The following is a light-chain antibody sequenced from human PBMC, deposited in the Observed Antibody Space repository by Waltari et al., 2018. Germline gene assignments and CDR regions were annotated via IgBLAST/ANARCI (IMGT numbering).Light chain of an antibody. CDR1: RRVGSS. Sequence: ETAMTQSPATLSVSPGARVTLSCRASRRVGSSLAWYQQIPGQPPRLRIHSASTGATGLPARFSGSGSGTDFTHTISSLQSEDFAVYYGQQYYNWPYTFGQGTKVEIK. J-gene: IGKJ2*01. CDR3: QQYYNWPYT. CDR2: SAS. V-gene: IGKV3-15*01.